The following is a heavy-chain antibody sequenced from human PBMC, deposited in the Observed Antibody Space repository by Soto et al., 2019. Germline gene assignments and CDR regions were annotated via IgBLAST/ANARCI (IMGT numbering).Heavy chain of an antibody. CDR1: GFTFSNYG. CDR2: ISYDGSSD. D-gene: IGHD3-9*01. V-gene: IGHV3-30*03. J-gene: IGHJ4*02. CDR3: ARGGVLRSFDWLLCGDY. Sequence: QVQLVESGGGVVQPGRSLRLSCAASGFTFSNYGLHWVRQAPGKGLEWLAVISYDGSSDYYADSVRGRFTVSRDNSKNTLYLQMNGLRAEDTAVYYCARGGVLRSFDWLLCGDYWGQGTLVTVSS.